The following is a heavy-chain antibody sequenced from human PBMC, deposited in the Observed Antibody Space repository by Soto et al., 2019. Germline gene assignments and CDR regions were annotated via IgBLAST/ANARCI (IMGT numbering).Heavy chain of an antibody. CDR2: IIPIFGTA. V-gene: IGHV1-69*13. CDR3: ARLEGFWSGYSQSYYYYYGMDV. J-gene: IGHJ6*02. CDR1: GCTFSSYA. D-gene: IGHD3-3*01. Sequence: SVKVSCKASGCTFSSYAISWVRQAPGQGLEWMGGIIPIFGTANYAQKFQGRVTITADESTSTAYMELSSLRSEDTAVYYCARLEGFWSGYSQSYYYYYGMDVWRQGTTVTVSS.